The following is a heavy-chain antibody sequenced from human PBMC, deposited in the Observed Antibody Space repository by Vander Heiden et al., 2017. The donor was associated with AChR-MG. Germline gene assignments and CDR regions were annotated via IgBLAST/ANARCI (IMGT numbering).Heavy chain of an antibody. CDR3: ARGRVTWDV. D-gene: IGHD2-8*01. CDR2: ISHTGST. J-gene: IGHJ6*02. V-gene: IGHV4-34*01. Sequence: QVRLQQWGAGVLKPSETLSLTCAVFGASFSDYWVWIRQPPGRGLEWIGEISHTGSTKYNPSLKSRVTISVDISKNQFSLRLTSVTAADTADYYCARGRVTWDVWGQGTTVTVSS. CDR1: GASFSDY.